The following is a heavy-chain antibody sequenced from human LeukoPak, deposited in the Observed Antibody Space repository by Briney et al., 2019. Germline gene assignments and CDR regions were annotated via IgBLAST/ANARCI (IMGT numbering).Heavy chain of an antibody. CDR2: VLRSGNT. CDR3: ARQIVGTSWNYYYSYIDV. Sequence: PSETLSLTCSVSGGSISSSLYHWGWLRQPPGKGLEWIGNVLRSGNTYSSPSLQSRVAFSVDTSKNQFSLKLTSVTATDTAVYYCARQIVGTSWNYYYSYIDVWGKGTSVSVSS. J-gene: IGHJ6*03. CDR1: GGSISSSLYH. V-gene: IGHV4-39*01. D-gene: IGHD1-1*01.